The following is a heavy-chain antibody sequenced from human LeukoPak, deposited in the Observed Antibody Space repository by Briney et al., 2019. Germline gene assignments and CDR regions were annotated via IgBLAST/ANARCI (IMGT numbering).Heavy chain of an antibody. Sequence: SETLSLTCTVSGGSVSSGDYYWSWIRQPAGKELEWIGRIYTSGTTIYNPSLQSRVTISLDISKNQVSLKLSSVTATDAAVYYCARLINRVLFDYWGQGTLVTVSS. CDR2: IYTSGTT. D-gene: IGHD3-10*01. CDR1: GGSVSSGDYY. CDR3: ARLINRVLFDY. V-gene: IGHV4-61*02. J-gene: IGHJ4*02.